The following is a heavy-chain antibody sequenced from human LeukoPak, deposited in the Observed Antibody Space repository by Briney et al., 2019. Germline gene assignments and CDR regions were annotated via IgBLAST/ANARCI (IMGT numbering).Heavy chain of an antibody. J-gene: IGHJ6*02. Sequence: GGSLRLSCAASGFTFSSYSMNWVRQAPGKGLEWVSLISSSGSDIYYADSVKGRFTISRDNAKNSLYLQMNSLGAEDTAVYYCARDLYDILTGSDYYYGMDVWGQGATVTVSS. CDR1: GFTFSSYS. CDR2: ISSSGSDI. V-gene: IGHV3-21*01. D-gene: IGHD3-9*01. CDR3: ARDLYDILTGSDYYYGMDV.